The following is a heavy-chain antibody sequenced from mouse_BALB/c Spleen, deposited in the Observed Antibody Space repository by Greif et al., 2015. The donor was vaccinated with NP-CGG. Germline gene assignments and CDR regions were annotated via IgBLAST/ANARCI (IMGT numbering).Heavy chain of an antibody. D-gene: IGHD1-1*01. J-gene: IGHJ1*01. CDR2: INPSNGGT. CDR3: TSYYGSWFDV. Sequence: QVQLQQPGAELVKPGASVKLSCKASGYTFTSYYMYWVKQRPGQGLEWIGEINPSNGGTNFNEKFKSKATLTVDKSSSTAYMQLSSLTSEDSAVYYCTSYYGSWFDVWGAGTTVTVSS. CDR1: GYTFTSYY. V-gene: IGHV1-53*01.